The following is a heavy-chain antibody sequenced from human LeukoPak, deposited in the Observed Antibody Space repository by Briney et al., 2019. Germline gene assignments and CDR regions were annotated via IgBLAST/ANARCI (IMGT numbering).Heavy chain of an antibody. Sequence: GASVKVSCKTSGYTFSSHSMNWVRQAPGQGLEWMGWINPNSGDTNYAQKFQDRVTMTWDTSVSTAYMELSSLTSDDTAVYYCARDVYSTNWRWYFDLWGRGTLVTVSS. CDR2: INPNSGDT. CDR3: ARDVYSTNWRWYFDL. V-gene: IGHV1-2*02. CDR1: GYTFSSHS. D-gene: IGHD6-13*01. J-gene: IGHJ2*01.